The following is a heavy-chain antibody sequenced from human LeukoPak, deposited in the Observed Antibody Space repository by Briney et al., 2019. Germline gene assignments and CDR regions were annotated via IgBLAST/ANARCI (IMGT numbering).Heavy chain of an antibody. D-gene: IGHD4-17*01. CDR1: GGSISSYY. CDR2: IYYSGST. V-gene: IGHV4-59*01. CDR3: ARGPTTVTTAFDY. J-gene: IGHJ4*02. Sequence: SETLSLTCTVSGGSISSYYWSWIRQPPGKGLEWIGYIYYSGSTNYNPSLKSRVTISVDTSKNQFSLKLSSVTAADTAVYYCARGPTTVTTAFDYWGQGTLATVSS.